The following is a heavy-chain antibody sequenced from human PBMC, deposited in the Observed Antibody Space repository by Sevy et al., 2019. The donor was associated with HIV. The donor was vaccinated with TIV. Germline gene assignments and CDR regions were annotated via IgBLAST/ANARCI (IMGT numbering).Heavy chain of an antibody. J-gene: IGHJ4*02. CDR1: GFTFSSYR. Sequence: GGSLRLSCAASGFTFSSYRMTWGRQAPGKGLEWVSCISSNSAYINYADSVKGRFTISGDNAKNLLYLQMDSLRAEDTAVYYCARAVLEISTWRSDYWGQGTQVTVSS. CDR3: ARAVLEISTWRSDY. CDR2: ISSNSAYI. D-gene: IGHD1-1*01. V-gene: IGHV3-21*01.